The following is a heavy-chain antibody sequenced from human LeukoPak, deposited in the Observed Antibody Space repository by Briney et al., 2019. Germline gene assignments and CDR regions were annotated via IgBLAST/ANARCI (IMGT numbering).Heavy chain of an antibody. Sequence: WASVKVSCNASGYTFTSYDINWVRQATGQGLEWMGWMNPNSGKTGYAQKFQGRVTMTRNTSISTAYMELSSLRSEDTAVYYCARQIPDSSGYGDYWGQGTLVTVSS. D-gene: IGHD3-22*01. CDR1: GYTFTSYD. CDR3: ARQIPDSSGYGDY. J-gene: IGHJ4*02. CDR2: MNPNSGKT. V-gene: IGHV1-8*01.